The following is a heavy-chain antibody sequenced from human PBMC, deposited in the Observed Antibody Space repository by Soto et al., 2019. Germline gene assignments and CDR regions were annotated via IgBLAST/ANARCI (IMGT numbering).Heavy chain of an antibody. D-gene: IGHD3-22*01. Sequence: QVQLVQSGAEVKKPGSSVKVSCKASGGTFSSYAISWVRQAPGQGLEWMGGIIPIFGTANYAQKFQGRVTITVDESTSTAYMELSSLRSEDTAVYYCARRGYYDSSGYYQPDGMDVWGQGTTVTVSS. CDR1: GGTFSSYA. CDR3: ARRGYYDSSGYYQPDGMDV. J-gene: IGHJ6*02. CDR2: IIPIFGTA. V-gene: IGHV1-69*01.